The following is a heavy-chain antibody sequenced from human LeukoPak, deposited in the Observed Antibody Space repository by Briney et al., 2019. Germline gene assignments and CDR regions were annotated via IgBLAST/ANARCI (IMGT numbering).Heavy chain of an antibody. CDR3: AKDPIVVVPAVPNWFDP. Sequence: GGSLRLSCAASGFTFSSYAMSWVGQAPGKGLEWVSAISGSGGSTYYADSVKGRFTISRDNSKNTLYLQMNSLRAEDTAVYYCAKDPIVVVPAVPNWFDPWGQGTLVTVSS. D-gene: IGHD2-2*01. J-gene: IGHJ5*02. CDR2: ISGSGGST. V-gene: IGHV3-23*01. CDR1: GFTFSSYA.